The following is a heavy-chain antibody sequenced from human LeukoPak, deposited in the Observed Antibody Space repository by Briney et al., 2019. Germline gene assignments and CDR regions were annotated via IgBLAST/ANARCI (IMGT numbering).Heavy chain of an antibody. V-gene: IGHV3-49*04. CDR1: RFTFNSYA. D-gene: IGHD4-23*01. CDR3: TRDPHYYHGNPHDF. Sequence: GGSLRLSCAASRFTFNSYAMSWVRQAPGKGLEWLSFIRSKDHGGKTEYAASVKGRFTISRDDSNSIAYLQMNSLIIEDTAVYFCTRDPHYYHGNPHDFWGQGTRVTVSS. J-gene: IGHJ4*02. CDR2: IRSKDHGGKT.